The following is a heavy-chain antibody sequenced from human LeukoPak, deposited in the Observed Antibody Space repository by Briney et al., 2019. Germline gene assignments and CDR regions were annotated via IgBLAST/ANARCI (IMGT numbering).Heavy chain of an antibody. CDR3: ARGEIGYCSGGSCYSDWFDP. CDR2: FDTSGST. CDR1: GGSISTYY. Sequence: PSETLSLTCTVSGGSISTYYWSWIRQPAGKGLEWIGRFDTSGSTNYNPSLKSRLTMSGDTSKNQISLKLSSVTAADTAVYYCARGEIGYCSGGSCYSDWFDPWGQGTLVTVSS. V-gene: IGHV4-4*07. J-gene: IGHJ5*02. D-gene: IGHD2-15*01.